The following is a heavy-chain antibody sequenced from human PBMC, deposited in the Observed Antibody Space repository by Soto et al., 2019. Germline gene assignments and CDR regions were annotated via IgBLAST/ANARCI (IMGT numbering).Heavy chain of an antibody. Sequence: QEELVQSGAEVKKPGSSVNVSCKASGGTFASYSITWVRQAPGQRLEWMGEIIPLLKTVNYAQKFQGRVTITGDRSTSTVYMALSRLRSDDTAVYYCARDPVDLFGYMDVWGHGTTFTVS. CDR2: IIPLLKTV. CDR3: ARDPVDLFGYMDV. J-gene: IGHJ6*02. CDR1: GGTFASYS. D-gene: IGHD6-25*01. V-gene: IGHV1-69*06.